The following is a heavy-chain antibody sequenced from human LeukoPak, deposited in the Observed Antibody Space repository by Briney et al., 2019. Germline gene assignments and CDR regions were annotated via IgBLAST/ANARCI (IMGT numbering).Heavy chain of an antibody. D-gene: IGHD3-10*01. V-gene: IGHV3-21*04. J-gene: IGHJ6*03. CDR1: GFTFRDYS. CDR2: ISTSGNYI. CDR3: AKDGSGTSYYYYYMDV. Sequence: GGSLRLSCAASGFTFRDYSMNWVRQAPGKGLEWVSYISTSGNYIYYADSVKGRFTISRDNAKNSLYLQMHSLRAEDMAIYYCAKDGSGTSYYYYYMDVWGKGTTVTVSS.